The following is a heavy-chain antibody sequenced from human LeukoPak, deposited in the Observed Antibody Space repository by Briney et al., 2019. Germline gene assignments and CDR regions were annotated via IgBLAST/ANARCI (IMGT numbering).Heavy chain of an antibody. D-gene: IGHD3-10*01. CDR1: GGSISSYY. J-gene: IGHJ4*02. CDR3: ARSGQRITMVRFDY. CDR2: IYYSGST. V-gene: IGHV4-59*12. Sequence: SETLSLTCTVSGGSISSYYWSWIRQPPGKGLEWIGYIYYSGSTNYNPSLKSRVTISVDTSKNQFSLKLSSVTAADTAVYYCARSGQRITMVRFDYWGQGTLVTVSS.